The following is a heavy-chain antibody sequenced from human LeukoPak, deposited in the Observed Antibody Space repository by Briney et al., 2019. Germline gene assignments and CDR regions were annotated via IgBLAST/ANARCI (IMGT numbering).Heavy chain of an antibody. V-gene: IGHV3-30*18. D-gene: IGHD6-19*01. CDR1: GFTFSSYG. J-gene: IGHJ4*02. CDR2: ISYDGSNK. CDR3: AKVRAGIAVAGPFDY. Sequence: PGGSLRLSCAASGFTFSSYGMHWVRQAPGKGLEWVAVISYDGSNKYYADSVKGRFTISRDNSKNTLYLQMSSLRAEDTAVYYCAKVRAGIAVAGPFDYWGQGTLVTVSS.